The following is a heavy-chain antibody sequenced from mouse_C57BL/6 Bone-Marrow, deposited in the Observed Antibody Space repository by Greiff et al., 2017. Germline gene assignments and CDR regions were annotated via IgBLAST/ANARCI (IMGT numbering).Heavy chain of an antibody. CDR1: GFTFSDYG. J-gene: IGHJ3*01. CDR3: ARGGNYLFAY. CDR2: ISSGSSTI. D-gene: IGHD2-1*01. V-gene: IGHV5-17*01. Sequence: EVMLVESGGGLVKPGGSLKLSCAASGFTFSDYGMHWVRQAPEKGLEWVAYISSGSSTIYYADTVKGRFTISRDNAKNTLFLQMTSLRSEDTAMYYGARGGNYLFAYWGQGTRVTVSA.